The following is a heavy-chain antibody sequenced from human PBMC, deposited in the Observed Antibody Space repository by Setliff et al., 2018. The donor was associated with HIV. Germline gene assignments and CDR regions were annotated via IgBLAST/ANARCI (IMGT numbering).Heavy chain of an antibody. J-gene: IGHJ4*02. CDR1: GYSISSGYY. Sequence: SETLSLTCAVSGYSISSGYYWGWIRQPPGKGLEWIGSIYHSGSTYDSPSLKSRVTISVDTSKNQFSLKLSSVTAADTAIYYCARTYSSNWYFDYWGQGSLVTVSS. CDR3: ARTYSSNWYFDY. V-gene: IGHV4-38-2*01. D-gene: IGHD6-13*01. CDR2: IYHSGST.